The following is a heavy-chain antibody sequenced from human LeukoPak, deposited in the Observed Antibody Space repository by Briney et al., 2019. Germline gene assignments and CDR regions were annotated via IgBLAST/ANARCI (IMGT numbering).Heavy chain of an antibody. D-gene: IGHD6-13*01. CDR1: GFTFSSYW. V-gene: IGHV3-7*01. J-gene: IGHJ4*02. CDR2: IKQDGSDK. Sequence: GGSLRPSCVASGFTFSSYWMSWVRQAPGKGLEWVANIKQDGSDKYYVDSVKGRFTISRDNAKNSLYLQMYSLRAEDTAVYYCASGQKLGFWGQGTLVTVSS. CDR3: ASGQKLGF.